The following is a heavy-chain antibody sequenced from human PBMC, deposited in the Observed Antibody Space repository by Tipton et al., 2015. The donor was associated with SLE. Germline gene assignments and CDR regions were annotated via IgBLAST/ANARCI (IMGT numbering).Heavy chain of an antibody. CDR2: IYWSHGGT. J-gene: IGHJ4*02. CDR3: ARDAGYKPDY. Sequence: SLRLSCIVSGIRFDDYAMHWVRQPPGKGLEWVAGIYWSHGGTGYADSAKGRFTISRDNSKNTLNVQMNNVRAEDTAVYYCARDAGYKPDYWGQGTLVTVSS. CDR1: GIRFDDYA. D-gene: IGHD3-10*01. V-gene: IGHV3-9*01.